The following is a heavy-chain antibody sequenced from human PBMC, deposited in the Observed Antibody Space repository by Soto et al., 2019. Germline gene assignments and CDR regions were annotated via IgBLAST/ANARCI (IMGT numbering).Heavy chain of an antibody. V-gene: IGHV4-4*02. Sequence: PXETLSLTCAVAGGSISSSNWWRWVRQPPAKGLEWIGEIYHSGSTNYNPSLKSRVTISVDKSKNQFSLKLISVTAADTAVYYCAGPIVVVPAALTRDYYCGMDVWGHGTTVTVSS. CDR1: GGSISSSNW. J-gene: IGHJ6*02. CDR3: AGPIVVVPAALTRDYYCGMDV. CDR2: IYHSGST. D-gene: IGHD2-2*01.